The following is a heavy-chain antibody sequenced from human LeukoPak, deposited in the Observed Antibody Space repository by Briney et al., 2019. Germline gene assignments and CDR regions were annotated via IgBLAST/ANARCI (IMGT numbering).Heavy chain of an antibody. CDR1: GGSISSYY. J-gene: IGHJ4*02. CDR2: TYYSGST. CDR3: ARGAPYYDILTGYYIPKNYYFDY. Sequence: DPSETLSLTCTVSGGSISSYYWSWIRQPPGKGLEWIGYTYYSGSTNYNPSLKSRVTISVDTSKNQFSLKLSSVTAADTAVYYCARGAPYYDILTGYYIPKNYYFDYWGQGTLVTVSS. D-gene: IGHD3-9*01. V-gene: IGHV4-59*12.